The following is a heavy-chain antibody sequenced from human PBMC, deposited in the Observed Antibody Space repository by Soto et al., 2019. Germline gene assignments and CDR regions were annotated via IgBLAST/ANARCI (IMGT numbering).Heavy chain of an antibody. Sequence: PGGSLRLSCAASGFTFSNAWMNWVRQAPGKGLEWVGRIKSKTDGGTTDYAAPVKGRFTISRDDSKNTLYLQMNSLKTEDTAVYYCTTDWPVRFGEFKYYYYGMDVWGQGTTVTVSS. D-gene: IGHD3-10*01. CDR2: IKSKTDGGTT. CDR1: GFTFSNAW. CDR3: TTDWPVRFGEFKYYYYGMDV. V-gene: IGHV3-15*07. J-gene: IGHJ6*02.